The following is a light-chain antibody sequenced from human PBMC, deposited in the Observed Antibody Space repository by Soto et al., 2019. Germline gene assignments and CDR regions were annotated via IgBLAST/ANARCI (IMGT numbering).Light chain of an antibody. J-gene: IGKJ5*01. Sequence: PGERVPLSCRASQTVSSSSLTWCQQKPGQAPGLLIYGASTRATAIPARFSGSGSGTDFTLTISSLAPEDFVVYYCQHRSNWPPGFCQGTLLEI. CDR1: QTVSSSS. CDR3: QHRSNWPPG. CDR2: GAS. V-gene: IGKV3D-20*02.